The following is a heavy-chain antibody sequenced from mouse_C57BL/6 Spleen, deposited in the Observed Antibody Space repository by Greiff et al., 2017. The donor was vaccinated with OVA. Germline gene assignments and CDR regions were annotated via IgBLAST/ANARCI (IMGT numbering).Heavy chain of an antibody. CDR1: GYTFTSYW. CDR3: AYYSNYYAMDY. D-gene: IGHD2-5*01. Sequence: VQLQQPGAELVKPGASVKMSCKASGYTFTSYWITWVKQRPGQGLGWIGDIYPGSGSTNYNEKFKSKATLTVDTSSSTAYMQLSSLTSEDSAVYYCAYYSNYYAMDYWGQGTSVTVSS. CDR2: IYPGSGST. J-gene: IGHJ4*01. V-gene: IGHV1-55*01.